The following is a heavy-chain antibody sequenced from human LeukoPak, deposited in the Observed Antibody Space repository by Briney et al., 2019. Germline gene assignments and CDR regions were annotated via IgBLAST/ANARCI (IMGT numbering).Heavy chain of an antibody. V-gene: IGHV1-69*13. Sequence: ASVKVSSKASGGTFSSYAISWVRQAPGQGLEWMGGIIPIFGTANYAQKFQGRVTITADESTSTAYMELSSLRSEDTAVYYCARGRNYYGSGSIRNWGQGTLVTVSS. CDR2: IIPIFGTA. CDR3: ARGRNYYGSGSIRN. D-gene: IGHD3-10*01. CDR1: GGTFSSYA. J-gene: IGHJ4*02.